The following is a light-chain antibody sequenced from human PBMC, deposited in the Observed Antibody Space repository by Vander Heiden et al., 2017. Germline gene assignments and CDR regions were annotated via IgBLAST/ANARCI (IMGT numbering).Light chain of an antibody. CDR3: QQYDNLPLT. CDR2: DAS. CDR1: QDISNY. V-gene: IGKV1-33*01. J-gene: IGKJ4*01. Sequence: DTQMTRSPSSLSASVGDRVTITCQASQDISNYLNWYQQKPGKAPKLLIYDASKLETGVPSRCSGSGSGTDFTFTSSSLQPEDIATYYWQQYDNLPLTFGGGTKVEIK.